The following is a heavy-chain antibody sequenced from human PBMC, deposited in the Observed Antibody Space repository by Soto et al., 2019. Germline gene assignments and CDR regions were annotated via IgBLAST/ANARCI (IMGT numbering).Heavy chain of an antibody. J-gene: IGHJ4*02. CDR1: GYTFTNYA. CDR3: AKAVRNDYVWGTYRNLFDS. D-gene: IGHD3-16*02. CDR2: IIPGNVDT. Sequence: QVQLVQSGAEVKKPGASVKVSCKASGYTFTNYAIHWVRQAPGQRLEWMGWIIPGNVDTTYSQRFQGRVTITRATSASTVYMELSSLRSEATAVYYCAKAVRNDYVWGTYRNLFDSWGQGTLVTVSS. V-gene: IGHV1-3*01.